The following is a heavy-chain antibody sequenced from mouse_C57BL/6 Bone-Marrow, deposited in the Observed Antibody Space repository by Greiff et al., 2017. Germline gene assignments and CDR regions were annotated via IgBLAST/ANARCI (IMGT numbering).Heavy chain of an antibody. CDR3: AIGSWLLEMDY. CDR1: GYTFTSYG. D-gene: IGHD2-3*01. V-gene: IGHV1-81*01. Sequence: QVQLQQSGAELARPGASVKLSCKASGYTFTSYGISWVKQRTGKSLEWIGEISPRSGNTYYNEKVKGKATLTADKSSSTAYMKLRSLTSEDSAVYFCAIGSWLLEMDYWGQGTSVTVSS. J-gene: IGHJ4*01. CDR2: ISPRSGNT.